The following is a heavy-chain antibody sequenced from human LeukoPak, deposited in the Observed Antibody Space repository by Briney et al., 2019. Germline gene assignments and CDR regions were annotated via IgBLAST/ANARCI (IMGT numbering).Heavy chain of an antibody. CDR1: GFTFSTYA. Sequence: GGSLRLSCAASGFTFSTYALHWVRQAPGKGLEWVAVISYDGSKKYYADSVKGRFTISRDNSENTLFLQMNSLRAEDTAVYYCAASAYYVAAADAYWGQGTLVTVSS. CDR3: AASAYYVAAADAY. J-gene: IGHJ4*02. D-gene: IGHD3-3*01. CDR2: ISYDGSKK. V-gene: IGHV3-30-3*01.